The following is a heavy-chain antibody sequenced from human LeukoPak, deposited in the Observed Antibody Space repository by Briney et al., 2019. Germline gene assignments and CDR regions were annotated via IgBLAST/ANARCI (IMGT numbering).Heavy chain of an antibody. Sequence: PGGSLRLSCAASGFTFSTYWMSWVRQAPGKGLEWVANIKQDGSEEYYVDSVKGRFTISRDNAKNSLYLQVNSLRAEDTAMYYCARDSAGNDYWGQGTLVTVSS. CDR3: ARDSAGNDY. D-gene: IGHD6-13*01. J-gene: IGHJ4*02. V-gene: IGHV3-7*01. CDR2: IKQDGSEE. CDR1: GFTFSTYW.